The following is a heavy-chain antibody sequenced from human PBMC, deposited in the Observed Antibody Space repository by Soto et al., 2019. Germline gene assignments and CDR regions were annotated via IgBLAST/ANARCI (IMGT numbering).Heavy chain of an antibody. CDR2: ISGSGVTF. CDR3: ARKRLDDAFDL. CDR1: GFTFSDYY. Sequence: PGGSLRLSXAASGFTFSDYYMGWIRQAPGKGPEWISYISGSGVTFYYADSMRGRINVSRDNAKMSLFLQMISLRADDTAVYYCARKRLDDAFDLWGQGTLVTVSS. J-gene: IGHJ3*01. V-gene: IGHV3-11*01. D-gene: IGHD6-6*01.